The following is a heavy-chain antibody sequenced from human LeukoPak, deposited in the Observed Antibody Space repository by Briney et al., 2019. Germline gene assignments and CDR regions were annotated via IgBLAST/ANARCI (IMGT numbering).Heavy chain of an antibody. CDR1: GFTFDDYA. CDR2: ISWNSGSI. V-gene: IGHV3-9*01. D-gene: IGHD2-21*02. CDR3: AKEGPAYCGGDCYRGTFDY. J-gene: IGHJ4*02. Sequence: GGSLRLSCAASGFTFDDYAMHWVRQAPGKGLEWVSGISWNSGSIGYADSVKGRFTISRDNAKNSLYLQMNSLRAEDTALYYCAKEGPAYCGGDCYRGTFDYWGQGTLVTVSS.